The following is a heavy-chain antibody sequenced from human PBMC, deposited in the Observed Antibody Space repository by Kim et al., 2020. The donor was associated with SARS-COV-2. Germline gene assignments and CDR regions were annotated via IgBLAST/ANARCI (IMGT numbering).Heavy chain of an antibody. J-gene: IGHJ4*02. Sequence: SETLSLTCTVSGGSINNYYWSWIRQPPGKGLEWIGYIYYSGSTNYNPSLKSRVTISIDTSKNQFSLKLSSVTAADTAVYYCARGTSGGRLNFDYWGQGTLVTVSS. CDR2: IYYSGST. D-gene: IGHD2-2*01. CDR3: ARGTSGGRLNFDY. V-gene: IGHV4-59*01. CDR1: GGSINNYY.